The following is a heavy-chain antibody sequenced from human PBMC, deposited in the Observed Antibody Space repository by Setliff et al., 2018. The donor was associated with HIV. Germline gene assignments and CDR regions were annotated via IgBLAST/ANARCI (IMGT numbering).Heavy chain of an antibody. Sequence: ETLSLTCTVSGGSISSYYWSWIRQPPGKGLEWIANINQDGNKKYHAGSVWGRFTISRDNAKNSLYLQMNSLRVEDTAVYYCARPLLRTNTVYGILGNWFDSWGRGTLVTVSS. V-gene: IGHV3-7*03. D-gene: IGHD2-8*01. CDR2: INQDGNKK. CDR3: ARPLLRTNTVYGILGNWFDS. J-gene: IGHJ5*01. CDR1: GGSISSYY.